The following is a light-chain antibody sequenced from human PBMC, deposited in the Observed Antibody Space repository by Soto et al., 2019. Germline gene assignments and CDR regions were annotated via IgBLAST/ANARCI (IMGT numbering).Light chain of an antibody. CDR3: QESGCSWT. CDR2: GAC. J-gene: IGKJ1*01. Sequence: RAPLSCRASQSVSSSYLAWYQQKPDQAPRLLLYGACSRATGIPDRFSGSGSGTDFTLNSSRLAPENLAAYYCQESGCSWTFG. CDR1: QSVSSSY. V-gene: IGKV3-20*01.